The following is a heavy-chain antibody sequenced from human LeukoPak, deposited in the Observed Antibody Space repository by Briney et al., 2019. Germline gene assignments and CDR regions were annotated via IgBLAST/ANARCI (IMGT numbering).Heavy chain of an antibody. CDR1: GYSFTSYW. D-gene: IGHD3-10*01. V-gene: IGHV5-51*01. CDR2: IYPGDSDT. Sequence: GESLKISCKGSGYSFTSYWIGWVRQMPGKGLEWMGIIYPGDSDTRYSPSFQGQVTISADKSISTAYLQWISLKASDTAMYYCARSGWFGELSPSWFDPWGQGTLVTVSS. J-gene: IGHJ5*02. CDR3: ARSGWFGELSPSWFDP.